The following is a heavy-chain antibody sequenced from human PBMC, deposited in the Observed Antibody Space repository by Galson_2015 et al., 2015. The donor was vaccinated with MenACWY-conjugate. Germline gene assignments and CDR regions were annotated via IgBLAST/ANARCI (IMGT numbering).Heavy chain of an antibody. Sequence: ETLSLTCTASGAPITSSDYFGSWIRQSPGKGLEWIGTVFYNGTTYYNPSLKSRVTISVDTSKHQISLNLHSATSADTAVYYCARGSSYCAGGTCGYFWGQGALVTVSS. CDR1: GAPITSSDYF. J-gene: IGHJ4*02. CDR3: ARGSSYCAGGTCGYF. CDR2: VFYNGTT. V-gene: IGHV4-39*07. D-gene: IGHD2-15*01.